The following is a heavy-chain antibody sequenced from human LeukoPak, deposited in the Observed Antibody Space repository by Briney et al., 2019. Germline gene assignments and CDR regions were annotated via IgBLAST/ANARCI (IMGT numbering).Heavy chain of an antibody. CDR1: GGSISSSNW. CDR2: IYHSGST. CDR3: ARWDCLYSSGWDH. Sequence: SGTLSLTCAVSGGSISSSNWWSWVRQPPGKGLEWIGEIYHSGSTNYNPSLKSRVTISVDTSKNQFSLKLSSVTAADTAVYYCARWDCLYSSGWDHWGQGTLVTVSS. J-gene: IGHJ4*02. D-gene: IGHD6-19*01. V-gene: IGHV4-4*02.